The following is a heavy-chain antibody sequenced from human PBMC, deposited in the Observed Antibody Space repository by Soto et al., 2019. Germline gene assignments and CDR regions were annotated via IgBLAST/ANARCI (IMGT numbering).Heavy chain of an antibody. CDR1: GFTFSSYG. CDR3: ARERQKRGYSGYDDFDY. V-gene: IGHV3-33*01. D-gene: IGHD5-12*01. Sequence: HPGGSLRLSCAASGFTFSSYGMHWVRQAPGKGLEWVAVIWYDGSNKYYADSVKGRFTISRDNSKNTLYLQMNSLRAEDTAVYYCARERQKRGYSGYDDFDYRGQGTLVTVSS. CDR2: IWYDGSNK. J-gene: IGHJ4*02.